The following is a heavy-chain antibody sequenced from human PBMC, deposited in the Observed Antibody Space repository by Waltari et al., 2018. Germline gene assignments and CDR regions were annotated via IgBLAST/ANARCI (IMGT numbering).Heavy chain of an antibody. V-gene: IGHV4-34*01. J-gene: IGHJ4*02. Sequence: QVQLQQWGAGLLKPSETLSLTCAVYGGSFSGYYWSWIRQPPGKGLEWIGEINHSGSTNYNPSLKSRVTISVDTSKNQFSLKLSSVTAADTAVYYCARERLTYYYDSSGGLLRPFDYWGQGTLVTVSS. D-gene: IGHD3-22*01. CDR1: GGSFSGYY. CDR2: INHSGST. CDR3: ARERLTYYYDSSGGLLRPFDY.